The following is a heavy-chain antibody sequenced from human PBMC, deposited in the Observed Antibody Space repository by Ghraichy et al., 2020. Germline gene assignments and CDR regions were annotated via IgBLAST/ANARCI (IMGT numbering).Heavy chain of an antibody. J-gene: IGHJ3*01. V-gene: IGHV1-3*01. Sequence: ASVKVSCKASGYTFLNYAIHWVRQAPGQRLEWMGWINAGNGNTKYSQKLQDRVTITRDTSASTAYMELSSLRSEDTAVYYCARDSGSYMGYVLDVWGQGTMVTVSS. D-gene: IGHD1-26*01. CDR1: GYTFLNYA. CDR2: INAGNGNT. CDR3: ARDSGSYMGYVLDV.